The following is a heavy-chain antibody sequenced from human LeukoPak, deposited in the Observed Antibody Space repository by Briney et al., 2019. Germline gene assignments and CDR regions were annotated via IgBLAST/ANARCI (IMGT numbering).Heavy chain of an antibody. D-gene: IGHD3-10*01. Sequence: GESLKISCKGSGYSFTSYWIGWVRQMPGKGLEWMGIIYPGDSDTRYSPSFQGQVTISADKSISTAYLQWSSLKASDTAMYYCATPADYCGSGSYYIWYYWGQGTLVTVSS. CDR3: ATPADYCGSGSYYIWYY. CDR2: IYPGDSDT. CDR1: GYSFTSYW. V-gene: IGHV5-51*01. J-gene: IGHJ4*02.